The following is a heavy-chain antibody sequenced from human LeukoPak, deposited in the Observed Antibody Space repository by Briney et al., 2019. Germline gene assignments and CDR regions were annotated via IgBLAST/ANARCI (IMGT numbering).Heavy chain of an antibody. Sequence: GGSLRLSCAASGFTFSSYGMHWVRQAPGKGLEWVAVISYDGSNKYYADSVKGRFTISRDNSKNTMYLQMNSLRAEDTAVYYCAKSVWGFGELLIGYFDYWGQGTLVTVSS. V-gene: IGHV3-30*18. CDR2: ISYDGSNK. J-gene: IGHJ4*02. D-gene: IGHD3-10*01. CDR3: AKSVWGFGELLIGYFDY. CDR1: GFTFSSYG.